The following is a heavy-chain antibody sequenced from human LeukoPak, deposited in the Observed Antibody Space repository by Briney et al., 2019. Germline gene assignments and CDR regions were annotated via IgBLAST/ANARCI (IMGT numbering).Heavy chain of an antibody. CDR1: GGSISSSSYY. CDR3: ARVGVGYYDSSGYSRTHWFDP. D-gene: IGHD3-22*01. CDR2: IYYSGST. J-gene: IGHJ5*02. V-gene: IGHV4-39*07. Sequence: SETLSLSCTVSGGSISSSSYYWGWIRQPPGKGLEWIGSIYYSGSTYYNPSLKSRVTISVDTSKNPFSLKLSSVTAADTAVYYCARVGVGYYDSSGYSRTHWFDPWGQGTLVTVSS.